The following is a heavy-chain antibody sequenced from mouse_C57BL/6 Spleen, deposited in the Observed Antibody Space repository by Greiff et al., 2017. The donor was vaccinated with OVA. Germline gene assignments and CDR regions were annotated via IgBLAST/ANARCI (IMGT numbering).Heavy chain of an antibody. Sequence: EVNVVESGGDLVKPGGSLKLSCAASGFTFSSYGMSWVRQTPDKRLEWVATISSGGSYTYYPDSVKGRFTISRDNAKNTLYLQMSSLKSEDTAMYYCARHPYYYGSSYLYYFDYWGQGTTLTVSS. CDR3: ARHPYYYGSSYLYYFDY. D-gene: IGHD1-1*01. CDR1: GFTFSSYG. V-gene: IGHV5-6*01. J-gene: IGHJ2*01. CDR2: ISSGGSYT.